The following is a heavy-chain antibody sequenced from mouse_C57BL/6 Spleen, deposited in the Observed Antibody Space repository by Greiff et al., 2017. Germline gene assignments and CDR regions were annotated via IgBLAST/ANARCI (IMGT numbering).Heavy chain of an antibody. D-gene: IGHD2-2*01. CDR2: CSNKANDYTT. CDR3: SRDAGSTMVTVVAMDY. Sequence: EVKLVESGGGLVQSGRSLRLSCATSGFTFSDFYMEWVRQAPGKGLEWIAACSNKANDYTTEYSGYVKGRFIVSRDTSQSILYLQMNALRAEDTAIYYCSRDAGSTMVTVVAMDYWGQGTSVTFSS. V-gene: IGHV7-1*01. CDR1: GFTFSDFY. J-gene: IGHJ4*01.